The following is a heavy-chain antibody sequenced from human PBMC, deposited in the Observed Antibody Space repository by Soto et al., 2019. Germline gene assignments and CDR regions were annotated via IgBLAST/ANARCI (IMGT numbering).Heavy chain of an antibody. CDR3: ARDYYDSSGYYSY. V-gene: IGHV1-69*08. Sequence: QVQLVQSGAEVKKPGSSVKVSCKASGGTFSSYTISWVRQAPGQGLEWMGRIIPILGIANYAQNFQGRVTITADKSTSTAYMELSSLRSEDTAVYYCARDYYDSSGYYSYWGQGTLVTVSS. J-gene: IGHJ4*02. CDR2: IIPILGIA. CDR1: GGTFSSYT. D-gene: IGHD3-22*01.